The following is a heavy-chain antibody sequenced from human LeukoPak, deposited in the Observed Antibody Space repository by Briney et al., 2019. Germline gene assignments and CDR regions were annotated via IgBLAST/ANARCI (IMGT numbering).Heavy chain of an antibody. J-gene: IGHJ3*02. Sequence: ASVKVSCKASGCTFTGYYMHWVRQAPGQGLEWMGWINPNSGGTNYAQKFQGWVTMTRDTSISTAYMELSRLRSDDTAVYYCARDVSGYDPYDAFDIWGQGTMVTVSS. V-gene: IGHV1-2*04. D-gene: IGHD5-12*01. CDR1: GCTFTGYY. CDR3: ARDVSGYDPYDAFDI. CDR2: INPNSGGT.